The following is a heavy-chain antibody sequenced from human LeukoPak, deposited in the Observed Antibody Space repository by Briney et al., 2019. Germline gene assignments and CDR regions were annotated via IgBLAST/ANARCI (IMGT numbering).Heavy chain of an antibody. CDR3: ARGPDTAMAYYYMDV. D-gene: IGHD5-18*01. Sequence: SETLSLTCTISGGSVSDYYWSWIRQSPGKGLEWIGYIYYTGSTTYNPSLKSRVTMSADTSKNQFSLKLSSVTAADTAVYYCARGPDTAMAYYYMDVWGKGTTVTVSS. J-gene: IGHJ6*03. CDR1: GGSVSDYY. V-gene: IGHV4-59*02. CDR2: IYYTGST.